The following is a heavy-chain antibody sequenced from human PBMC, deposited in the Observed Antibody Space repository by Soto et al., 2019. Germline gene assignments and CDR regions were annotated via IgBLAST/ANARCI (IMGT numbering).Heavy chain of an antibody. Sequence: QVQLVESGGGVVQPGRSLRLSCAASGFTFSTYGIHWVRQAPGKGLEWVAVTSYDGSNKYYADSVKGRFTISRDNSKNTLSLQMNSLIAEDTAVYYCAKDLREYSYGWGFGMAVWGQGPTVIVSP. CDR1: GFTFSTYG. CDR3: AKDLREYSYGWGFGMAV. J-gene: IGHJ6*01. D-gene: IGHD5-18*01. CDR2: TSYDGSNK. V-gene: IGHV3-30*18.